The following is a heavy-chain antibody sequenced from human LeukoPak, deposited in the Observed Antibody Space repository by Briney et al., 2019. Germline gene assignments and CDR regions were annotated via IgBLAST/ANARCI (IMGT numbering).Heavy chain of an antibody. CDR2: INPSGGST. CDR1: GYTFTCYF. D-gene: IGHD5-12*01. Sequence: AAVKVSCKASGYTFTCYFMHGVRPAPGQGLGGMGIINPSGGSTSCAQMLQGGLIITRDTSTSTVYMELSNLRAEHTAVYYCAREKVVATLGGDYWRRGTMVSVSS. J-gene: IGHJ4*02. V-gene: IGHV1-46*01. CDR3: AREKVVATLGGDY.